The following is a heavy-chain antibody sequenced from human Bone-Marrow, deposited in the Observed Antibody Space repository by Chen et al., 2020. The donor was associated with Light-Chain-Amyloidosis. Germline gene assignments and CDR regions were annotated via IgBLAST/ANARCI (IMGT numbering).Heavy chain of an antibody. Sequence: VQLVESGGGLVQPGGAMRLTCATSGFNFSSFGMSWVRQAPGKGLEWVSTVSGSTVSTYYAGAVKGRFIISRDNSKSTLYLQMNSLRAGDPAVYFCTRKGGYFDFWGQGSRVTVSS. CDR2: VSGSTVST. D-gene: IGHD3-10*01. J-gene: IGHJ4*02. V-gene: IGHV3-23*04. CDR1: GFNFSSFG. CDR3: TRKGGYFDF.